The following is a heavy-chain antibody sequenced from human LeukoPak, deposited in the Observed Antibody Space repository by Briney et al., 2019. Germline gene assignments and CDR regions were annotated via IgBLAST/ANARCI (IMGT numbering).Heavy chain of an antibody. V-gene: IGHV4-59*08. CDR3: ARTNSGCSSIDY. CDR2: IYYSGST. J-gene: IGHJ4*02. Sequence: SETLSLTCTVSGGSISSYYWSWIRQPPGKGLEWIGYIYYSGSTNYNPSLKSRVTISVDTSKNQFSLKLSSVTAADTAVYYCARTNSGCSSIDYWGQGTLVTVSS. D-gene: IGHD1-26*01. CDR1: GGSISSYY.